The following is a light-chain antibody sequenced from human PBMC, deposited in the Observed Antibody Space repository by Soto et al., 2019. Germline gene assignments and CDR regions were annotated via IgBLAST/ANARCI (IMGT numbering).Light chain of an antibody. Sequence: QSALTQPASVSGSPGQSITISCTGTSSDVGAYNYVSWYQQHPGKVPKLMIYGVTNRPSGVSNRFSGFKSGNTASLTISGLQADDEADYYCSSYTRNNTVIFGGGTKLTVL. CDR2: GVT. CDR3: SSYTRNNTVI. V-gene: IGLV2-14*01. CDR1: SSDVGAYNY. J-gene: IGLJ2*01.